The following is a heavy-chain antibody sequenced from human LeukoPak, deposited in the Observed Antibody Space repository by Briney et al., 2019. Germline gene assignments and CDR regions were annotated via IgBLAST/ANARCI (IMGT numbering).Heavy chain of an antibody. J-gene: IGHJ4*02. D-gene: IGHD1-26*01. CDR3: ARGDGNDY. CDR1: GFPFNAYW. V-gene: IGHV3-7*01. CDR2: IRQDGDTK. Sequence: GGSLRLSCAASGFPFNAYWMTWVRQAPGKELEWVANIRQDGDTKYYVDSVKGRFTISRDNAKNSLYLQMNSLRDEDTAVYYCARGDGNDYWGQGTLVTVSS.